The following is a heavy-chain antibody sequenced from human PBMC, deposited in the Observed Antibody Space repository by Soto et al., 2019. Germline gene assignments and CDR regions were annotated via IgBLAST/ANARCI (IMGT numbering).Heavy chain of an antibody. D-gene: IGHD2-2*01. Sequence: GGSLRLSCAASGFNFNTYWMHWVRQAPGKGLVWVSRINTDGSSIIYVDSVKGRFTISRDNAKNTLYLQMNNLRAEDTAVYYCVRHHPKIVHAGTNRYQFDIWGQGALVTVSS. CDR1: GFNFNTYW. CDR2: INTDGSSI. J-gene: IGHJ4*02. V-gene: IGHV3-74*01. CDR3: VRHHPKIVHAGTNRYQFDI.